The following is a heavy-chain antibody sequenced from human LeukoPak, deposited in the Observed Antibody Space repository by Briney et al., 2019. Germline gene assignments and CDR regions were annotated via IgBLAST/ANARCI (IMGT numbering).Heavy chain of an antibody. Sequence: ASVCLSCKASGYTFTGDYLHWVRQAPGQGLEWMGWMNPSSGGTNYAQKFQGRVTMTRDTSISTAYMELSRLRSDDTAVYYCARDYASRSYYDYWGQGSLVTVSS. J-gene: IGHJ4*02. D-gene: IGHD3-10*01. V-gene: IGHV1-2*02. CDR3: ARDYASRSYYDY. CDR1: GYTFTGDY. CDR2: MNPSSGGT.